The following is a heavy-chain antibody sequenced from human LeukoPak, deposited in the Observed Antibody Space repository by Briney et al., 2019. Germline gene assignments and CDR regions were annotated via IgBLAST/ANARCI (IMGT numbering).Heavy chain of an antibody. CDR2: IWNSGGST. Sequence: GGSLRLSCAASGFTFSSYAMSWVRQAPGKGLEWVSAIWNSGGSTYYADSVKGRFTISRDNSKNTLYLQMNSLRADDTAVYYCAKDSGSRGSFLHYWGQGTLVTVSS. D-gene: IGHD1-26*01. J-gene: IGHJ4*02. V-gene: IGHV3-23*01. CDR3: AKDSGSRGSFLHY. CDR1: GFTFSSYA.